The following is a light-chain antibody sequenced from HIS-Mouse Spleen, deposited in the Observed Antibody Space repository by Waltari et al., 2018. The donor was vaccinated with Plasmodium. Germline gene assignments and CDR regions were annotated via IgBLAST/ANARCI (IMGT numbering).Light chain of an antibody. CDR3: QSADSSGTYRV. CDR1: ALPKQY. J-gene: IGLJ2*01. Sequence: SYELTQPPSVSVSPGQTARITCSGDALPKQYAYWYQQKPRQAPVLVIYKDSERPSGSPGRFAGSSSGTTVTLTISGVQAEDEADYYCQSADSSGTYRVFGGGTKLTVL. V-gene: IGLV3-25*03. CDR2: KDS.